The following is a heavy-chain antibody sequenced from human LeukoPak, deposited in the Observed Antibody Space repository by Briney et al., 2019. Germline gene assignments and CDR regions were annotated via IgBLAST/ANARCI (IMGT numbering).Heavy chain of an antibody. V-gene: IGHV3-30*02. CDR2: IHYDGSNN. Sequence: GGSLRLSCAASGFTFSSYAMHWVRQAPGKGLEWVAFIHYDGSNNYYADSVKGRLTISRDNSKNTLYLQMNTLRADDTAVYYCAKDHGSSDWYYFDYWGQGTLVTVSS. CDR1: GFTFSSYA. CDR3: AKDHGSSDWYYFDY. J-gene: IGHJ4*02. D-gene: IGHD6-13*01.